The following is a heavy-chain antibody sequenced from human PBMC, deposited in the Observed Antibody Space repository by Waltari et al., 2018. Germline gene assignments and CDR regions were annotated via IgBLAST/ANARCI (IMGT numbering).Heavy chain of an antibody. CDR2: MYIFGST. D-gene: IGHD7-27*01. Sequence: QVRLQESGPGLVKPSQTLSLTCTVSGGPIRSGRYYWPWIRPPAGKGLEWIGRMYIFGSTNYNPSLKSRVTISIDRSKNQFSLKLSSVTAADTAVYYCARGDGENWFDPWGQGTLVAVSS. V-gene: IGHV4-61*02. CDR1: GGPIRSGRYY. CDR3: ARGDGENWFDP. J-gene: IGHJ5*02.